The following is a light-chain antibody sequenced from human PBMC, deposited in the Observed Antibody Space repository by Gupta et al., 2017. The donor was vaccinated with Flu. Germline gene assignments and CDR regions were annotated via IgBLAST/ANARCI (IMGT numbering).Light chain of an antibody. CDR1: SGHSSYH. CDR2: LNSDGSH. V-gene: IGLV4-69*01. Sequence: QLVVPQSPSASASLGASVNLTCTLRSGHSSYHIAWHQQQPQKGPRYLMRLNSDGSHNKGDGIPDRFSGSSSGAARYLTITSLQSEDEADYYCQTWGTFWVFGGGTKLTVL. J-gene: IGLJ3*02. CDR3: QTWGTFWV.